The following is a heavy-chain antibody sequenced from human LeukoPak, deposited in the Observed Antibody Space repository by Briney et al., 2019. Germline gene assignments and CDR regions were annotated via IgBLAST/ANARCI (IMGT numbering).Heavy chain of an antibody. V-gene: IGHV1-2*02. CDR3: ARAFNGSGSYYYYYYYMDV. Sequence: ASVKVSCKASGYTFTGYYMHWVRQAPGQGLEWMGWINPNSGATNYAQKFQGRVTMTRDTSISTAYMELSRLRSDDTAVYYCARAFNGSGSYYYYYYYMDVWGKGTTVTVSS. D-gene: IGHD3-10*01. CDR1: GYTFTGYY. J-gene: IGHJ6*03. CDR2: INPNSGAT.